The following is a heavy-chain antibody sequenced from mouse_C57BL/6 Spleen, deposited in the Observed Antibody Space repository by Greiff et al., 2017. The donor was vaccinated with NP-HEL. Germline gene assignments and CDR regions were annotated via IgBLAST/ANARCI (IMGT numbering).Heavy chain of an antibody. CDR2: ISNLAYSI. Sequence: EVMLVESGGGLVQPGGSLKLSCAASGFTFSDYGMAWVRQAPRKGPEWVAFISNLAYSIYYADTVTGRFTISRENAKNTLYLEMSSLRSEDTAMYYCARDLLNAMDYWGQGTSVTVSS. J-gene: IGHJ4*01. CDR3: ARDLLNAMDY. D-gene: IGHD2-1*01. CDR1: GFTFSDYG. V-gene: IGHV5-15*01.